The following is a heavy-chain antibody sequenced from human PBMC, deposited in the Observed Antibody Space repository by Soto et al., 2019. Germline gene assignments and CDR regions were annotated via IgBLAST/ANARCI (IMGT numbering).Heavy chain of an antibody. CDR3: AKLIVATTETSHYFDY. V-gene: IGHV3-30*18. J-gene: IGHJ4*02. CDR1: GFTFSSYG. CDR2: ISYDGSNK. D-gene: IGHD5-12*01. Sequence: GGSLGLSCAASGFTFSSYGMHWVRQAPGKGLEWVAVISYDGSNKYYADSVKGRFTISRDNSKNTLYLQMNSLRAEDTAVYYCAKLIVATTETSHYFDYWGQGTLVTVSS.